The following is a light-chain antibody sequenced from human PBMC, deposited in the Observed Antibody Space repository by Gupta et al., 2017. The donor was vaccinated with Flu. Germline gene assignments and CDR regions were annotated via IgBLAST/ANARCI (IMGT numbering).Light chain of an antibody. J-gene: IGLJ1*01. CDR1: KSHLGPHY. Sequence: RVTISCSGSKSHLGPHYVSWHQQHPVAAPKLLIYQDSQRPSVFPVRFSGSKSGTAASLSISGLLAEDDADYYCSACDDTLSWSVFGIGTKFTVL. CDR3: SACDDTLSWSV. V-gene: IGLV1-47*01. CDR2: QDS.